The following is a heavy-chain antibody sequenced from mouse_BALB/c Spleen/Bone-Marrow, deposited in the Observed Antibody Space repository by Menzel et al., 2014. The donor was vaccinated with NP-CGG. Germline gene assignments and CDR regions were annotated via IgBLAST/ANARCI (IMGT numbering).Heavy chain of an antibody. CDR1: GYTFTDYN. CDR2: IYPYNGVT. CDR3: ARIYYGYEFTY. Sequence: VQLQQSGPELLEPGASVKISCKASGYTFTDYNMHWVKQSHGKSLEWIGYIYPYNGVTAYNQKFKSKATLTVDNSSSTAYMEFRSLTSEDSAVYYCARIYYGYEFTYWGQGTLVTVSA. V-gene: IGHV1S29*02. D-gene: IGHD2-2*01. J-gene: IGHJ3*01.